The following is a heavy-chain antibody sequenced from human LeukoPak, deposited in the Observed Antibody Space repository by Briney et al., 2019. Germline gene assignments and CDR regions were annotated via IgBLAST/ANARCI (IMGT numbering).Heavy chain of an antibody. Sequence: GASVKVSCKASGYTFTGYYMHWVRQAPGQGLEWMGWINPHSGDTNYAQKFQGRVTMTRDTSTSTAYMEVSRLRSDDTAVYYCAKDMRSRGYSGYDCFDCWGQGTLVTVSS. CDR1: GYTFTGYY. D-gene: IGHD5-12*01. V-gene: IGHV1-2*02. CDR2: INPHSGDT. CDR3: AKDMRSRGYSGYDCFDC. J-gene: IGHJ4*02.